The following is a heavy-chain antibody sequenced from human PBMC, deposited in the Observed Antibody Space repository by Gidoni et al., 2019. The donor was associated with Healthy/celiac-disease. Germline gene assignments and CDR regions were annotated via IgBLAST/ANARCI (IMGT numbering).Heavy chain of an antibody. Sequence: QVQLQQSGPGLVKPLQTLSPICTVSGGSISSGGYYWSWIRQHPGKGLEWIGYIYYSGSTYYNPYHKSRVTISVDTSKNQFSLKLSSVTAADTAVYYCARARRDYYDSSGYFDYWGQGTLVTVSS. J-gene: IGHJ4*02. V-gene: IGHV4-31*03. CDR2: IYYSGST. CDR3: ARARRDYYDSSGYFDY. D-gene: IGHD3-22*01. CDR1: GGSISSGGYY.